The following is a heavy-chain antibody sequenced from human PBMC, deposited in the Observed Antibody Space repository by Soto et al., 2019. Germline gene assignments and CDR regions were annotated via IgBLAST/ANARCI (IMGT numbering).Heavy chain of an antibody. CDR3: VRGYNSFDS. CDR1: GFTFSDHF. J-gene: IGHJ4*02. D-gene: IGHD1-1*01. CDR2: SRNKRSSYTT. Sequence: DVQLVESGGGLVQPGGSLRLCCATSGFTFSDHFMDWVRQAPGKGLEWIGRSRNKRSSYTTEYAPSVKGRFIISRDESKNSLYLQMNSLTTEDAAVYYCVRGYNSFDSWGQGTLVTVSS. V-gene: IGHV3-72*01.